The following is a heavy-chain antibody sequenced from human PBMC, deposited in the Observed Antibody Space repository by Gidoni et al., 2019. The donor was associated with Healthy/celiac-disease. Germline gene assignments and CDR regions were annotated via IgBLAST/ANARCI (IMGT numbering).Heavy chain of an antibody. CDR1: GYTFTSYG. D-gene: IGHD3-10*01. CDR3: ARDRNPERRVLLWYGELSAWFDP. Sequence: QVQLVQSGAEVKKPGASVKVSCKASGYTFTSYGISWVRQAPGKGLEWMGWISAYNGNTNYAQKLQGRVTMTTDTSTSTAYMELRSLRSDDTAVYYCARDRNPERRVLLWYGELSAWFDPWGQGTLVTVSS. CDR2: ISAYNGNT. V-gene: IGHV1-18*01. J-gene: IGHJ5*02.